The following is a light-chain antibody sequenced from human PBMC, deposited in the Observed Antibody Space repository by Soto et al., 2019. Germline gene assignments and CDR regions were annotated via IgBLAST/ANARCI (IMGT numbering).Light chain of an antibody. CDR3: GMWDISLHVWV. CDR1: NSNIGDNY. Sequence: QSVLTQPPSVSAAPGQKVTISCSGRNSNIGDNYFSWYQHVPGTAPKVLIYEDTMRPSGIPDRFSASKSGTLAALDITGLQTGDEADYYCGMWDISLHVWVFGGGTKLTVL. CDR2: EDT. V-gene: IGLV1-51*02. J-gene: IGLJ3*02.